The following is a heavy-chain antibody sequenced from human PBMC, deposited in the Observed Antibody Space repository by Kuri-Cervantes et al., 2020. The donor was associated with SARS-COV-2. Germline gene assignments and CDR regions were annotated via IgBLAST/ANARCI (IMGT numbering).Heavy chain of an antibody. CDR3: ARGAYYDFWSGYTKPINDAFDI. Sequence: ESLKISCTVSGGSISSYYWSWIRQPAGKGLEWIGRIYTSGSTNYNPSLKSRVTMSVDTSKNQFSLKLSSVTAADTAVYYCARGAYYDFWSGYTKPINDAFDIWGQGTMVTVSS. V-gene: IGHV4-4*07. CDR1: GGSISSYY. D-gene: IGHD3-3*01. CDR2: IYTSGST. J-gene: IGHJ3*02.